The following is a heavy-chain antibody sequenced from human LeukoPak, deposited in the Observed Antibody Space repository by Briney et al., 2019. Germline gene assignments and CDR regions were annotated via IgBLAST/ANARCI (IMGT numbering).Heavy chain of an antibody. D-gene: IGHD4-17*01. Sequence: ASVKVSCKASGYTFTSYGISWVRQAPGQGLEWMGWISAYNGNTNYAQKLQGRVTMTTDTSTSTAYMELRSLRSDDTAVYYCAKEIWPTVTIPGRTYFDYWGQGALVTVSS. CDR2: ISAYNGNT. CDR3: AKEIWPTVTIPGRTYFDY. CDR1: GYTFTSYG. J-gene: IGHJ4*02. V-gene: IGHV1-18*01.